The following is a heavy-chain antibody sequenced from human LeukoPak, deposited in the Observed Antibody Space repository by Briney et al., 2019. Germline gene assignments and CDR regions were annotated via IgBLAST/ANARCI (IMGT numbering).Heavy chain of an antibody. CDR1: GYTLTSNY. CDR2: INPNDDSA. D-gene: IGHD3-9*01. CDR3: ARGYDTSTGTLDY. Sequence: GASVKVSCKASGYTLTSNYMHWVRQAPGQGLEWMGMINPNDDSATYAQKFQGRVTMTGDTSTSTVYMELSSLKFEDTAVYYCARGYDTSTGTLDYWGQGTLVTVTS. J-gene: IGHJ4*02. V-gene: IGHV1-46*01.